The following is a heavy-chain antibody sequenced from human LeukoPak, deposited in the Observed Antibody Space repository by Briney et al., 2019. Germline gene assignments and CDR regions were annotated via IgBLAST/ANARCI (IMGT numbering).Heavy chain of an antibody. CDR1: GGSISSYY. D-gene: IGHD1-14*01. CDR3: ARGPGNHYYYGMDV. Sequence: SETLSLTCTVSGGSISSYYWSWLRQPPGKGLEWIGYIYYSGSTNYNPSLKSRVTISVDTSKNQFSLKLSSVTAADTAVYYCARGPGNHYYYGMDVWGQGTTVTVSS. V-gene: IGHV4-59*01. CDR2: IYYSGST. J-gene: IGHJ6*02.